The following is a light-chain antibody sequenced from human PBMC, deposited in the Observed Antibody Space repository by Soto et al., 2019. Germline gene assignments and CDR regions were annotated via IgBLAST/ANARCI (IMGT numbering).Light chain of an antibody. CDR3: QQLHSYPLT. Sequence: DIQLTQSPSFLSASVGDRVTITCRASQGISSYLAWYQQKPGKPPKVLIYAASTLQSGVPSRFSGSGSGTEFTLTISSLQPEDFATYYCQQLHSYPLTFGGGTKVEIK. J-gene: IGKJ4*01. CDR2: AAS. CDR1: QGISSY. V-gene: IGKV1-9*01.